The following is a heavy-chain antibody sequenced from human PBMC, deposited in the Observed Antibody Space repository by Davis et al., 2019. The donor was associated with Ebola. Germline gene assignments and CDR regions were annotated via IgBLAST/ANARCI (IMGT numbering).Heavy chain of an antibody. CDR3: ARGLRTPDY. CDR2: ISTSVSTI. V-gene: IGHV3-11*01. CDR1: GFTFSDYY. D-gene: IGHD2-15*01. J-gene: IGHJ4*02. Sequence: GESLKISCAASGFTFSDYYMSWIRQAPGKGLEWVSYISTSVSTIYYADSVKGRFTISRDNAKNSLYLQMNSLRAEDTAVYYCARGLRTPDYWGQGTLVTVSS.